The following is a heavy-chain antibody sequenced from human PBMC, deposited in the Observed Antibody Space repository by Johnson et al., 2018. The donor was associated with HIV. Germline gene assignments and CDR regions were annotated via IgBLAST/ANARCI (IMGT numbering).Heavy chain of an antibody. D-gene: IGHD3-9*01. CDR3: ANLGRYFDWFPTTNDAFDI. V-gene: IGHV3-23*04. CDR1: GFTFSTNA. Sequence: VQLVESGGGLVKPGGSLRLSCAASGFTFSTNAMSWVRQAPGKGLEWVSGISGSGDSTYYADSVKGRFTISRDNSKNTLYLQMNSLRAEDTAVYYCANLGRYFDWFPTTNDAFDIWGQGTMVTVSS. CDR2: ISGSGDST. J-gene: IGHJ3*02.